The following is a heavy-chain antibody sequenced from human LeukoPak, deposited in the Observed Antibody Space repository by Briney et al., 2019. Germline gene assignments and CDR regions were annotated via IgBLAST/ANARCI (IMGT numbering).Heavy chain of an antibody. V-gene: IGHV3-74*01. D-gene: IGHD3-10*01. CDR2: INSDGSST. CDR3: ARVRRGGPAGNYGMDG. J-gene: IGHJ6*02. Sequence: GGSLRLSCAASGFTFSSYWMHWVRQAPGKGLVWVSRINSDGSSTSYADSVKGRFTISRDNAKNTLYLQMNSLRAEDTAVYYWARVRRGGPAGNYGMDGWGQGPTVTVSS. CDR1: GFTFSSYW.